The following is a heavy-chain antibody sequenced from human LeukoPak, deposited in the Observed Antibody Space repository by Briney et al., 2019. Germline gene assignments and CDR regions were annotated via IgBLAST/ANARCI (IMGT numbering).Heavy chain of an antibody. V-gene: IGHV3-53*01. Sequence: GGSLRLSCAASGFTVSSNYMSWVRRAPGKGLEWVSVIYSDGSTYSIDSVKGRFTISRDNSKNTLYLQMNSLRVEDTAVYYCARDIYTSGLWGQGTLVTVSS. CDR3: ARDIYTSGL. D-gene: IGHD6-19*01. CDR2: IYSDGST. J-gene: IGHJ4*02. CDR1: GFTVSSNY.